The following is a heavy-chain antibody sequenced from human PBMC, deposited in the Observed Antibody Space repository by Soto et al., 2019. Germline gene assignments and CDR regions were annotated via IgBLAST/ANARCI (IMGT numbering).Heavy chain of an antibody. V-gene: IGHV3-7*03. D-gene: IGHD2-2*01. CDR2: IKQDGSEK. CDR1: GFTFSSYW. CDR3: ARVEVVPAAPFDY. J-gene: IGHJ4*02. Sequence: LIGSSAASGFTFSSYWMSWVRQAPGKGLEWVANIKQDGSEKYYVDSVKGRFTISRDNAKNSLYLQMNSLRAEDTAVYYCARVEVVPAAPFDYWGQGTLVTVSS.